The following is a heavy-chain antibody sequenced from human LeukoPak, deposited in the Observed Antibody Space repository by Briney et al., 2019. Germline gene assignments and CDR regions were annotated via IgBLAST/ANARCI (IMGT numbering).Heavy chain of an antibody. Sequence: GGSLRLSCAASGFTFSSSWMHWVRQAPGKGLVWVSRINSDGSSTTYADSVKGRFTISRDNDKNTLYLQMNSLRAEDTAVYYCARMQYYGSGSYSNWFDPWGQGTLVTVSS. J-gene: IGHJ5*02. CDR1: GFTFSSSW. CDR3: ARMQYYGSGSYSNWFDP. V-gene: IGHV3-74*01. D-gene: IGHD3-10*01. CDR2: INSDGSST.